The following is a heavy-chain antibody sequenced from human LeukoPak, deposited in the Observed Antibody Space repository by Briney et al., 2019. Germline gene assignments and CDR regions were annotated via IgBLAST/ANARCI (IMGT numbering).Heavy chain of an antibody. CDR3: AREFSSKLEWLAYVTGDDAFDV. D-gene: IGHD3-3*01. V-gene: IGHV1-2*02. Sequence: GASVKVSCKAFGYSFTGYHLHWVRQAPRQGLEWMGWVNPKTGGTNYARKFQGRVTMTRDTSINTVNMELSRLTSDDTAVYYCAREFSSKLEWLAYVTGDDAFDVRGQGTMITVS. CDR2: VNPKTGGT. CDR1: GYSFTGYH. J-gene: IGHJ3*01.